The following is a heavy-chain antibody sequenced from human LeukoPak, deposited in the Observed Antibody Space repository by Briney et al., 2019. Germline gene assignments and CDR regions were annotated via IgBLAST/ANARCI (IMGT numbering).Heavy chain of an antibody. Sequence: GGSLRLSCAASGFTFSNHGMNWVRQAPGKGLEWVSGISGSGGSTYYADSVKGRFTISRDNSKNTLYLQMNSLRAEDTAVYYCAKGGPSSGYYSGNYFDYWGQGTLVTVSS. CDR3: AKGGPSSGYYSGNYFDY. CDR2: ISGSGGST. V-gene: IGHV3-23*01. CDR1: GFTFSNHG. D-gene: IGHD3-22*01. J-gene: IGHJ4*02.